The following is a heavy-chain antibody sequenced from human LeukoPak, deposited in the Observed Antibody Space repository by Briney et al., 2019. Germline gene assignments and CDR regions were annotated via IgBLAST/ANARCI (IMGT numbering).Heavy chain of an antibody. V-gene: IGHV4-59*12. D-gene: IGHD3-10*01. CDR2: IYYSGST. CDR3: ARALQHYFGSGGSDY. J-gene: IGHJ4*02. Sequence: NSSETLSLTCTVPGGSISSYYWNWIRQPPGKGLEWIGYIYYSGSTNYNPSLKSRVTISVDTSKNQFSLKLSSVTAADTAVYYCARALQHYFGSGGSDYWGQGTLVTVSS. CDR1: GGSISSYY.